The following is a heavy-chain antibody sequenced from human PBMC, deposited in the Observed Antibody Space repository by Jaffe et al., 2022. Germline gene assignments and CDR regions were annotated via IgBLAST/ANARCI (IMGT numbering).Heavy chain of an antibody. Sequence: EVQLVESGGGLVQPGGSLRLSCAASGFTFSDHYMDWVRQAPGKGLEWVGRTRNKANSYTTEYAASVKGRFTISRDDSKNSLYLQMNSLKTEDTAVYYCARPSYPLMITFGGVIAGAAFDIWGQGTMVTVSS. V-gene: IGHV3-72*01. D-gene: IGHD3-16*02. CDR1: GFTFSDHY. CDR3: ARPSYPLMITFGGVIAGAAFDI. CDR2: TRNKANSYTT. J-gene: IGHJ3*02.